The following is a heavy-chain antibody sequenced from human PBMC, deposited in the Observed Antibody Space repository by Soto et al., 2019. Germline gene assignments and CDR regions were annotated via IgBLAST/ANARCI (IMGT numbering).Heavy chain of an antibody. J-gene: IGHJ4*02. CDR1: GFTFSSYA. CDR3: ARERSIGYFDY. Sequence: GGSLRLSCAASGFTFSSYAMHWVRQAPGKGLEWVAVISYDGSNKYYADSVKGRFTISRDNSKNTLYLQMNSLRAEDTAVYYCARERSIGYFDYWGQGTLVTVSS. V-gene: IGHV3-30-3*01. CDR2: ISYDGSNK. D-gene: IGHD3-3*02.